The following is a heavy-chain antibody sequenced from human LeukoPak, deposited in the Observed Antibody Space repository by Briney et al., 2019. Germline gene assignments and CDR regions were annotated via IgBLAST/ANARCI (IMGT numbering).Heavy chain of an antibody. Sequence: ASVKVSYKASGYTFTSYGISWVRQAPGQGLEWMGWISAYNGNTNYAQKLQGRVTMTTDTSTSTAYMELRSLRSDDTAVYYCARDSAVTDYGDYGDAFDIWGQGTMVTVSS. CDR3: ARDSAVTDYGDYGDAFDI. J-gene: IGHJ3*02. CDR1: GYTFTSYG. D-gene: IGHD4-17*01. V-gene: IGHV1-18*01. CDR2: ISAYNGNT.